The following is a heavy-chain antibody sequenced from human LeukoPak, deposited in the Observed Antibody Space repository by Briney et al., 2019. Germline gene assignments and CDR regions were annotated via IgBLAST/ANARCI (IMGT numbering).Heavy chain of an antibody. CDR1: GFTFVDYG. J-gene: IGHJ5*02. CDR2: IVWNGGST. V-gene: IGHV3-20*04. CDR3: VRDAPKTAGTYNWFDT. Sequence: GGSLRLSCAASGFTFVDYGMDWVRQAPGKGLEWVAGIVWNGGSTNYADSVKGRFTISRDNAKNSLYLQMNSLRVEDTAFYYCVRDAPKTAGTYNWFDTWGRGTLVTVSS. D-gene: IGHD2-21*02.